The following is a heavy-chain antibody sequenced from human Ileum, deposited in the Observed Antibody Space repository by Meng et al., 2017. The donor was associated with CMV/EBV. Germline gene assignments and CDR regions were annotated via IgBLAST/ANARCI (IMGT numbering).Heavy chain of an antibody. CDR3: AGNSESRH. Sequence: GGSLRLSCAASGFSVGSEYMSWVRQAPGKGLEWVSLMYSGGGTLYSDSVRGRFTISRDSSKNTLFLQMSSLRAEDTAVYYCAGNSESRHWGQGTLVTVSS. J-gene: IGHJ4*02. D-gene: IGHD2/OR15-2a*01. CDR1: GFSVGSEY. V-gene: IGHV3-53*01. CDR2: MYSGGGT.